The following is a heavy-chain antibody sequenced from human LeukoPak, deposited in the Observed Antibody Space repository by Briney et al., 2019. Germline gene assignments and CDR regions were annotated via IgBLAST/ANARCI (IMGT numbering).Heavy chain of an antibody. D-gene: IGHD3-22*01. CDR3: AKLGFDSSGSHTLFDY. J-gene: IGHJ4*02. CDR2: ISYDGRNN. Sequence: GGSLRLSCSASGFTFSSYAMHWVRQGPGKGLEWVAIISYDGRNNHYADSVKGRFTISRDKSKTTLYLQMNSLRAKDTAVYYCAKLGFDSSGSHTLFDYWGQGTQVTVSS. V-gene: IGHV3-30*18. CDR1: GFTFSSYA.